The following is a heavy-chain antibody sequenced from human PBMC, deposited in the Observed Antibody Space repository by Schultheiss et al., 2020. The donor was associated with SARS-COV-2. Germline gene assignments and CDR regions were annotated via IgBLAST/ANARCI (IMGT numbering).Heavy chain of an antibody. CDR2: ISGSGGST. J-gene: IGHJ4*02. CDR3: YVQMNSLRAVDTALYLVILGPFDY. D-gene: IGHD3-22*01. CDR1: GFTFSSYA. Sequence: GGSLRLSCAASGFTFSSYAMSWVRQAPGKGLEWVSAISGSGGSTYYADSVKGRFTLYRDNSKNTLYVQMNSLRARDNSRNTLYVQMNSLRAVDTALYLVILGPFDYWGQGTLVTVSS. V-gene: IGHV3-23*01.